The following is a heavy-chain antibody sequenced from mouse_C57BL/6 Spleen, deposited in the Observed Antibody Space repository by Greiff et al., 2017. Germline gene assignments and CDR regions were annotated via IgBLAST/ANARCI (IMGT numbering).Heavy chain of an antibody. CDR2: IDPSDSET. D-gene: IGHD2-3*01. CDR1: GYTFTSYW. J-gene: IGHJ2*01. V-gene: IGHV1-52*01. Sequence: VQLQQPGAELVRPGSSVKLSCKASGYTFTSYWMHWVKQRPIQGLEWIGNIDPSDSETHYNQKFKDKATLTVDKSSSTAYMQLSSLTSEDSAVYYCARRDGYYAYYFDYWGQGTTRTVSS. CDR3: ARRDGYYAYYFDY.